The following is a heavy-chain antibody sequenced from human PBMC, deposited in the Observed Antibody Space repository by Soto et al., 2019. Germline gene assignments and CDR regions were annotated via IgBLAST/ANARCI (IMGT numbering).Heavy chain of an antibody. CDR1: GYTFTSYG. D-gene: IGHD5-18*01. CDR2: ISAYNGNT. V-gene: IGHV1-18*01. Sequence: GASVKVSCKASGYTFTSYGISWVRQAPGQGLEWMGWISAYNGNTKYAQKLQGRFTMTTDKSTSTAYMELGSLSFDDTAVYYCARDQAMAQFDYWGQETLVTVSS. CDR3: ARDQAMAQFDY. J-gene: IGHJ4*02.